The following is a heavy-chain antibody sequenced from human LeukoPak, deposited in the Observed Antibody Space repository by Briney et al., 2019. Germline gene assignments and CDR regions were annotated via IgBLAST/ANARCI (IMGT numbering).Heavy chain of an antibody. CDR2: IYSSGST. D-gene: IGHD6-13*01. J-gene: IGHJ4*02. CDR1: GGSISNFY. CDR3: ARETTGAGTARPFDY. Sequence: PSETLSLTCTVSGGSISNFYWSWIRQPAGKTLEWIGRIYSSGSTNYNPSLKSRVTMSVDTSKNQFSLVLGSVTAADTAVYFCARETTGAGTARPFDYWGQGTLVTVSS. V-gene: IGHV4-4*07.